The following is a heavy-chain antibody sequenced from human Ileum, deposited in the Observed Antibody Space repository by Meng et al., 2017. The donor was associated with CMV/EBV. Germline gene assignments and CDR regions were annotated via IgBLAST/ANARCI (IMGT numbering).Heavy chain of an antibody. V-gene: IGHV1-2*02. CDR1: GYTFTGYY. Sequence: ASVKVSCKASGYTFTGYYIHWVRQAPGQGLEWMGWVNPNSGGTNYAQKFQGRVTMTRGTSISTAYMEVNRLTSDDTAVYYCARPRVAGTAHFDSWGQGTLVTVSS. J-gene: IGHJ4*02. CDR3: ARPRVAGTAHFDS. D-gene: IGHD6-19*01. CDR2: VNPNSGGT.